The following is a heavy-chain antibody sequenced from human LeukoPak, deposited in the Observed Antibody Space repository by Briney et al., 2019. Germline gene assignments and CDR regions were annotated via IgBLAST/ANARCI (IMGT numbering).Heavy chain of an antibody. D-gene: IGHD4-17*01. CDR1: GFTFSSYA. CDR2: ISYDGSNK. V-gene: IGHV3-30-3*01. J-gene: IGHJ4*02. CDR3: ARVVPTVIDY. Sequence: SGGSLRLSCAASGFTFSSYAMHWVRQAPGKGLEWVAVISYDGSNKYYADSVKGRFTISRDNSKNTLYLQMNSLRAEDTAVYYCARVVPTVIDYWGQGILVTVSS.